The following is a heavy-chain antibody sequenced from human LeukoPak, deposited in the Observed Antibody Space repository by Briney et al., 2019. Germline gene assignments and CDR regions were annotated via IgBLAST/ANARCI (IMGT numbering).Heavy chain of an antibody. D-gene: IGHD4-17*01. CDR2: VRYDGNNP. Sequence: GGSLKLSCAASGFTFSSHVMHWARQAPGKGLDWVAFVRYDGNNPYYSASVKGRFTISRDNSKNTVLLQMNNLRLEDAAVYYCARGSRYGDYPYYCDFWGQGTLVTVSS. CDR1: GFTFSSHV. V-gene: IGHV3-30*04. J-gene: IGHJ4*02. CDR3: ARGSRYGDYPYYCDF.